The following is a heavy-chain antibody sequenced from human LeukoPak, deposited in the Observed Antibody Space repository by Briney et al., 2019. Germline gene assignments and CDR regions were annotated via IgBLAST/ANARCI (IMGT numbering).Heavy chain of an antibody. Sequence: PSETLSLTCTVSGGSISSSSYYWGWIRQPPGKGLEWIGSIYTSGSTNYNPSLKSRVTMSVDTSKNQFSLKLSSVTAADTAVYYCARGGKYYDILTGYYRDAYGMDVWGQGTTVTVSS. CDR2: IYTSGST. D-gene: IGHD3-9*01. CDR3: ARGGKYYDILTGYYRDAYGMDV. V-gene: IGHV4-39*07. J-gene: IGHJ6*02. CDR1: GGSISSSSYY.